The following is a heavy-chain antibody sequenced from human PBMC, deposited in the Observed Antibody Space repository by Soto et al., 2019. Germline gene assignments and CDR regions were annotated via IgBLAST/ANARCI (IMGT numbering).Heavy chain of an antibody. CDR1: GNTVPNYA. CDR3: ARDDSGFSGSHYIDYFNY. D-gene: IGHD1-26*01. Sequence: ASVKVSCKASGNTVPNYAIHWVRQAPGQRFEWMGWINGGNGNTYYSERFQGRVTFTRDTSAGTVYMQLSSLTSEDTAVYYCARDDSGFSGSHYIDYFNYWGQGALVTVS. CDR2: INGGNGNT. J-gene: IGHJ4*02. V-gene: IGHV1-3*01.